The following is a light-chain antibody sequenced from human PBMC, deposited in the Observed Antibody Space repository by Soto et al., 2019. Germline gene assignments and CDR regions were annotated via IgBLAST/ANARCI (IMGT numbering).Light chain of an antibody. Sequence: DIQMTQSPSSLSASVFDRGTITCRASQYIDKFLNWYQQKSGKAPKLLISDASNLETGVPSRFSGGGSGTDFTFTITSLQPEDVAIYYCQQYDDLPINFGKGTRLEIK. V-gene: IGKV1-33*01. CDR1: QYIDKF. CDR2: DAS. J-gene: IGKJ5*01. CDR3: QQYDDLPIN.